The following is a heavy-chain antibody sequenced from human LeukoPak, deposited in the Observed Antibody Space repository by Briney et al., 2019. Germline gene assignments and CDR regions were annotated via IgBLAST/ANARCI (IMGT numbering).Heavy chain of an antibody. V-gene: IGHV4-38-2*01. D-gene: IGHD2-2*01. J-gene: IGHJ4*02. CDR1: GYSISSGYY. CDR2: IYHSGST. Sequence: SETLSLTCAVSGYSISSGYYWGWIRQPPGKGLEWIGSIYHSGSTYYNPSLKSRVTISVDTSKNQFSLKLSSVTAAHTAVYYCARKMDCSSTSCYDEWGFAYWGQGTLVTVSS. CDR3: ARKMDCSSTSCYDEWGFAY.